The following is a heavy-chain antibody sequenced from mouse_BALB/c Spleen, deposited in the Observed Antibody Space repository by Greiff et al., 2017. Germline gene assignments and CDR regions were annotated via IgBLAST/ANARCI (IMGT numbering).Heavy chain of an antibody. D-gene: IGHD2-2*01. V-gene: IGHV3-6*02. Sequence: EVQRVESGPGLVKPSQSLSLTCSVTGYSITSGYYWNWIRQFPGNKLEWMGYISYDGSNNYNPSLKNRISITRDTSKNQFFLKLNSVTTEDTATYYCASIYGYDVTWFAYWGQGTLVTVSA. J-gene: IGHJ3*01. CDR2: ISYDGSN. CDR1: GYSITSGYY. CDR3: ASIYGYDVTWFAY.